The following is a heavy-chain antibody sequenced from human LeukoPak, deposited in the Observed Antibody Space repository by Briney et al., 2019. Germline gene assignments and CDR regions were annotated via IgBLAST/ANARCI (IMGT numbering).Heavy chain of an antibody. CDR2: IKQDGSEK. J-gene: IGHJ6*03. Sequence: GGSLRLSCAASGFTFSSYWMSWVRQAPGKGLEWVANIKQDGSEKYYVDSVKGRFTISRDNAKNSLYLQMNSLRAEDTAVYYCARTIVPAAIFPARNYYMDVWGKGTTVTVSS. CDR3: ARTIVPAAIFPARNYYMDV. V-gene: IGHV3-7*01. CDR1: GFTFSSYW. D-gene: IGHD2-2*01.